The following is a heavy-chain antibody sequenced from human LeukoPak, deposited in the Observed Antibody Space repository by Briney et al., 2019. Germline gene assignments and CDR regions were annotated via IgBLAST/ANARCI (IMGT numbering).Heavy chain of an antibody. Sequence: GRSLRLSCAASGFXFSSYGIHWVRQAPGKGLEWVAVISYDGSNKYYADSVKGRFTISRDNSKNTLYLQMNSLRAEDTAVYYCAKDATPVAEYYFDYWGQGTLVTVSS. J-gene: IGHJ4*02. CDR2: ISYDGSNK. D-gene: IGHD6-19*01. V-gene: IGHV3-30*18. CDR3: AKDATPVAEYYFDY. CDR1: GFXFSSYG.